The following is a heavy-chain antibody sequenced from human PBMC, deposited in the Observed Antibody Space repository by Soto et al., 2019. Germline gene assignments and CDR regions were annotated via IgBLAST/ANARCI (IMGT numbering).Heavy chain of an antibody. V-gene: IGHV4-30-4*01. CDR2: IYYSGST. CDR1: GGSISSGDYY. D-gene: IGHD3-9*01. Sequence: SETLSLSCTVSGGSISSGDYYWSWIRQPPGKGLEWIGYIYYSGSTYYNPSLKSRVTISVDTSKNQFSLKLSSVTAADTAVYYCARGILTGYLSDYWGQGTLVTVSS. J-gene: IGHJ4*02. CDR3: ARGILTGYLSDY.